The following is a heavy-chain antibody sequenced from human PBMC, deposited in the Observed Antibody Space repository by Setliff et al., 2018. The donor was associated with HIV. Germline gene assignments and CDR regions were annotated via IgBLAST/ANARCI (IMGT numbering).Heavy chain of an antibody. D-gene: IGHD3-10*02. V-gene: IGHV4-39*07. CDR3: ARVDTMLLFFDL. J-gene: IGHJ4*02. Sequence: LSLTCTVSGASFIRSRYYWSWIRQPAGKGLEWIGSIYHSGSTYYNPSLKSRVTISLDTSKNQFSLNLTSVTAADTAIYYCARVDTMLLFFDLWGQGTLVTVSS. CDR2: IYHSGST. CDR1: GASFIRSRYY.